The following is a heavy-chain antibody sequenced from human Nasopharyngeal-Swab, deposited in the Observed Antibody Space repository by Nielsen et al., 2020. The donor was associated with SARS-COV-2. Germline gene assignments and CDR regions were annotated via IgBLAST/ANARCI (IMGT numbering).Heavy chain of an antibody. D-gene: IGHD4-17*01. CDR1: GFSLSTRGVG. Sequence: GHTLVKPTQTLTLTCTFSGFSLSTRGVGVGWIRQPPGKALEWLALIYWDDDKRYSPSLKCRLTITKDTSKNQVVLTMTNMDPVDTATYYCAVTNGGLDYWGQGTLVTVSS. V-gene: IGHV2-5*02. CDR2: IYWDDDK. CDR3: AVTNGGLDY. J-gene: IGHJ4*02.